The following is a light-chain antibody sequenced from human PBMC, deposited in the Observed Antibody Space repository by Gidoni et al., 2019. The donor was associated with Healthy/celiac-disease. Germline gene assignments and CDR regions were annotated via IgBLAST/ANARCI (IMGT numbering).Light chain of an antibody. CDR3: QEYNSAPRFT. Sequence: DIQMTQSPSSLSASVGDRVTITCRASQVISNYLAWYQQKPGKVPKLLIYAASTLQSGVPSRFSDSGSGTDFTLTISSLQPEDVATYYCQEYNSAPRFTFGPGTRVNIK. CDR2: AAS. CDR1: QVISNY. J-gene: IGKJ3*01. V-gene: IGKV1-27*01.